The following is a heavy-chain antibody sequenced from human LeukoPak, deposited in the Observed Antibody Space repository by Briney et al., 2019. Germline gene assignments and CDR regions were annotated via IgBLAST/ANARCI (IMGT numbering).Heavy chain of an antibody. CDR1: GGSISSYY. CDR3: AREWSRSTPFFDY. D-gene: IGHD1-26*01. Sequence: PSETLSLTCTVSGGSISSYYWSWLRQPAGKGLEWIGRIYTSGSTNYNPSLKSRVTMSVDTSKNQFSLKLSSVTAADTAVYYCAREWSRSTPFFDYWGQGTLVTVSS. J-gene: IGHJ4*02. V-gene: IGHV4-4*07. CDR2: IYTSGST.